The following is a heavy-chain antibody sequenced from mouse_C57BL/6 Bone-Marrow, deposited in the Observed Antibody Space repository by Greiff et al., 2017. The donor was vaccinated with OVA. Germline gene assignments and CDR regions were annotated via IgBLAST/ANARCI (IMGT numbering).Heavy chain of an antibody. V-gene: IGHV14-2*01. CDR3: AFITTVVAAESAMDY. CDR1: GFNIKDYY. CDR2: IDPEDGET. D-gene: IGHD1-1*01. J-gene: IGHJ4*01. Sequence: EVKLMESGAELVKPGASVKLSCTASGFNIKDYYMHWVKQRTEQGLEWIVRIDPEDGETKYAPKFQGKATITADTSSNTAYLQLSSLTSEDTAVYYCAFITTVVAAESAMDYWGQGTSVTVSS.